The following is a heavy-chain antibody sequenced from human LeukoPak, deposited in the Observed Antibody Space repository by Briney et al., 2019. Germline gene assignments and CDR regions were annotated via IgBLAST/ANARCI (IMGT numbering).Heavy chain of an antibody. J-gene: IGHJ6*02. CDR2: ISAYNGNT. CDR1: GYTFTSYG. CDR3: ARLKGSTSSIYYYYGMDV. D-gene: IGHD2-2*01. Sequence: ASVKVSCKASGYTFTSYGISWVRQAPGQGLEWMGWISAYNGNTNYAQKPQGRVTMTTDTSTSTAYMELRSLRSDDTAVYYCARLKGSTSSIYYYYGMDVWGQGTTVTVSS. V-gene: IGHV1-18*01.